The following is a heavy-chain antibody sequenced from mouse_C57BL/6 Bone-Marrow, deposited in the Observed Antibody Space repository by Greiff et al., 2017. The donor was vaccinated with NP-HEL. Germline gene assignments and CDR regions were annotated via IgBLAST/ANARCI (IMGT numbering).Heavy chain of an antibody. D-gene: IGHD2-10*02. V-gene: IGHV1-87*01. Sequence: QVQLQQSGPELARPWASVTISCQAFYTFSRRVHFAIRATNYWLQWVKQRPGQGLEWIGAIYPGNGDTSSNQKFKGKATLTADKSSSTASMQLSSLTSEDSAVYYCACSSGYGNGFDYWGQGTTLTVSS. CDR2: GQGLEWIG. CDR3: SEDSAVYYCACSSGYGNGFDY. J-gene: IGHJ2*01. CDR1: YTFSRRVH.